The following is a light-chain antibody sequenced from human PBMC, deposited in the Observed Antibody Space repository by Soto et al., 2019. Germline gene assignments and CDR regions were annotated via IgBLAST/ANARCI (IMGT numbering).Light chain of an antibody. Sequence: EIVLTQSPATLSLSPGERATLSCRASQSISSYLAWYQQKPGQAPRLLIYDASNRATGIPARFSGSGSGTDFTLTISSLEPEDFALYYCQQRSNWPRGYTFGQGTKLETK. CDR3: QQRSNWPRGYT. J-gene: IGKJ2*01. V-gene: IGKV3-11*01. CDR1: QSISSY. CDR2: DAS.